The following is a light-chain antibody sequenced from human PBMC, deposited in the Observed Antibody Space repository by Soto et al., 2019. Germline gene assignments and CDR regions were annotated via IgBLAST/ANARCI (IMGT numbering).Light chain of an antibody. CDR3: VAWDVSLVV. CDR2: SDN. CDR1: SSNIGTNT. V-gene: IGLV1-44*01. J-gene: IGLJ2*01. Sequence: QSVLTQPPSSSVTPGPSVTISCSGSSSNIGTNTVIWYQQLPGAAPKLLIYSDNQRPSGVPDRFSGSKSGTSASLAISGLQSEDEADYFCVAWDVSLVVFGGGTKPTVL.